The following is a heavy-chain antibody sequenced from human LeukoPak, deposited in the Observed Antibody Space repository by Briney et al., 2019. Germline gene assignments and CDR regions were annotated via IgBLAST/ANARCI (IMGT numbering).Heavy chain of an antibody. CDR3: ARTPRTSMTYLGVY. J-gene: IGHJ4*02. Sequence: ASVKVSCKASGYTFTSYVISGVRQAPGQGRDGMGWISAYNGNTNYAQKLQGRVTLTTDTSTSTAYMELRSLRSADTAVYYCARTPRTSMTYLGVYWGQGTLVTV. V-gene: IGHV1-18*01. CDR2: ISAYNGNT. CDR1: GYTFTSYV. D-gene: IGHD6-6*01.